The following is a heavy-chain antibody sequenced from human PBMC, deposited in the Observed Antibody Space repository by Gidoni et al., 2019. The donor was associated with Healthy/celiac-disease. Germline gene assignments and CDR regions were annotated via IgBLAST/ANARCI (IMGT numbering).Heavy chain of an antibody. CDR2: INHSGST. V-gene: IGHV4-34*01. CDR3: ARGRGFISITETTRDY. Sequence: QVQLQQRGAGLLKPSETLSLACAVYGGSFSGYYWSWIRQPPGKGLEWIGEINHSGSTNYNPSHTSRITISEDTSKNQFYLRLSCVTAADTAVYSCARGRGFISITETTRDYWGQGTMVTVSS. CDR1: GGSFSGYY. J-gene: IGHJ4*02. D-gene: IGHD1-7*01.